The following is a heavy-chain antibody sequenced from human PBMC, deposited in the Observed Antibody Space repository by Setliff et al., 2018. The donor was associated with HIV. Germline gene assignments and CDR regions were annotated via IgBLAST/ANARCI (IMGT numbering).Heavy chain of an antibody. J-gene: IGHJ4*02. CDR1: GVSTSSSSSSYY. CDR2: IYYSGST. D-gene: IGHD3-3*01. Sequence: SETLSLTCIVSGVSTSSSSSSYYWGWIRQPPGKGLEWIGSIYYSGSTYYNPSLKSRVTISVDTSKNQFSLKLSSVTAADTAVYYCASARFLEWLSSYYFDYWGQGTLVTVSS. V-gene: IGHV4-39*07. CDR3: ASARFLEWLSSYYFDY.